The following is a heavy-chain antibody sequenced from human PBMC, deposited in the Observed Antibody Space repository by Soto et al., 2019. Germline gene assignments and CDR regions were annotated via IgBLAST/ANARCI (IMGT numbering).Heavy chain of an antibody. CDR1: GFTFSSYG. CDR2: IWYDGSNK. Sequence: QVQLVESGGGVVQPGRSLRLSCAASGFTFSSYGMHWVRQAPGKGLEWVAVIWYDGSNKYYADSVKGRFTISRDNSKNTMYLQRNSRRDEDTAVYYCTRDGVQAEFDPGGQGTLVTVSS. CDR3: TRDGVQAEFDP. V-gene: IGHV3-33*01. D-gene: IGHD1-1*01. J-gene: IGHJ5*02.